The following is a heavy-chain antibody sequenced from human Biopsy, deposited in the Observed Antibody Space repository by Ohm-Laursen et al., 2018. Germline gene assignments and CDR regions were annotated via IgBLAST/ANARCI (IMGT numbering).Heavy chain of an antibody. CDR1: GYTFTGDY. CDR3: AKDLLEWSVPS. V-gene: IGHV1-2*02. Sequence: GASVKVSCNASGYTFTGDYTHWVRQAPGQGLEWMGWIDLKTGGTEYAQKFRGRVTMTRDTSISTMYMDLSSLRSDDTAVYYCAKDLLEWSVPSWGQGTLVTVSS. CDR2: IDLKTGGT. J-gene: IGHJ4*02. D-gene: IGHD3-3*01.